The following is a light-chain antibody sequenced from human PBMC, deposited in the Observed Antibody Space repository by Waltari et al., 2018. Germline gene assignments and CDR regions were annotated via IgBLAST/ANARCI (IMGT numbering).Light chain of an antibody. V-gene: IGKV1-39*01. Sequence: DIQMTQSPSSLSASVGDRVTITCRASQSIISYLNWYQQKPGKAPKLLIYAASSLQSGVPSRFSGSGSGTDFTLTISSLQPEDFATYYCQQSYSTPPLTFGGGTKVEIK. CDR3: QQSYSTPPLT. J-gene: IGKJ4*01. CDR1: QSIISY. CDR2: AAS.